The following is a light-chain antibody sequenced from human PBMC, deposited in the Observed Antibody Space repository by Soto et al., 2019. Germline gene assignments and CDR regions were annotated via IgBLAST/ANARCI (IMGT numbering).Light chain of an antibody. CDR3: SSYTSGSTLVV. J-gene: IGLJ2*01. V-gene: IGLV2-14*01. Sequence: QSALTQPASVSGSPGQSITISCTGTSSDVGGYNYVSWYQQHQGKAPKLMIYEVSNRPSEVSNRFSGSKSGNTASLTISGLQAEDEGNYYCSSYTSGSTLVVFGGGTKLTVL. CDR1: SSDVGGYNY. CDR2: EVS.